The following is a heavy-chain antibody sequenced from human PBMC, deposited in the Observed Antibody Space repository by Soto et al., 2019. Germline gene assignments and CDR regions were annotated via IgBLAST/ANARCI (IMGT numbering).Heavy chain of an antibody. CDR3: ARAIPGTNTYVDP. Sequence: VQLVQSGAEVKKPGSSVRVSCEISGDTFSSHTINWLLQAPGQGLEWMGGIIPVFGSPNYAEKFQRRVTISADTSTNKAYMDLRRLTSEDTAVYFCARAIPGTNTYVDPWGQGTLVTVYS. CDR1: GDTFSSHT. CDR2: IIPVFGSP. J-gene: IGHJ5*02. D-gene: IGHD2-2*02. V-gene: IGHV1-69*06.